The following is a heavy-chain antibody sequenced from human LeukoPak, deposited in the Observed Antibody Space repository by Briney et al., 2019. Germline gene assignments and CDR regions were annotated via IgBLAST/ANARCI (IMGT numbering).Heavy chain of an antibody. CDR1: GSTFTSYD. D-gene: IGHD1-26*01. V-gene: IGHV1-8*01. CDR3: ARVTGSIDY. Sequence: GASVKVSCKASGSTFTSYDNNLVRLATGQGLEWMGWMNTKSGNTGFAQKLQGRVTMTRDTSISTAYMELGSLRSEDTAVYYCARVTGSIDYWGQGTLVTVSS. CDR2: MNTKSGNT. J-gene: IGHJ4*02.